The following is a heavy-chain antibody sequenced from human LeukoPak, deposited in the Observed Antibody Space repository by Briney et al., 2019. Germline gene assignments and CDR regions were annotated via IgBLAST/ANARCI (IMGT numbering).Heavy chain of an antibody. CDR3: AKSRPPMVRGVIGPVDY. D-gene: IGHD3-10*01. V-gene: IGHV3-30*18. CDR2: VSYDGSNK. Sequence: GGSLRLSCTASGFTFSSYGMHWVRQAPGKGLEWVAVVSYDGSNKYYADSVKGRFTISRDNSKNTLYLQMNSLRAEDTAVYYCAKSRPPMVRGVIGPVDYWGQGTLVTVPS. CDR1: GFTFSSYG. J-gene: IGHJ4*02.